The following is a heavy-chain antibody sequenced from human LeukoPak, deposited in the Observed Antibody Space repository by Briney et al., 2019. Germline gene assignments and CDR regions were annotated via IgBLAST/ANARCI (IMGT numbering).Heavy chain of an antibody. D-gene: IGHD1-26*01. CDR3: GRQGYTASYYFLDY. V-gene: IGHV4-4*07. CDR2: IYTTGTT. J-gene: IGHJ4*02. CDR1: SGSINSYY. Sequence: PSETLSLTCTVSSGSINSYYWGWVRQPPGKGLEWIGRIYTTGTTQYNPSLQSRVTMPVDTSTKQFSLNLRSITAADTAVYYCGRQGYTASYYFLDYWSQGTLVAVS.